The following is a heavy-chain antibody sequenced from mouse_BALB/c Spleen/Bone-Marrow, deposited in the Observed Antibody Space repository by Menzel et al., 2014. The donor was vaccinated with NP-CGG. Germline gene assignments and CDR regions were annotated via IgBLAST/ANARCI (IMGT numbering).Heavy chain of an antibody. J-gene: IGHJ2*01. Sequence: VLLVESGPGLVAPSQSLSITCTVSGFSLSRYSVHWFRQPPGKGLEWLGMIWGGGSTDYNSALKSRLSISKDNSKSQVFLKMNRLQTDDTAMYYCARNSVNWGFDYWGQGTPLTVSS. CDR3: ARNSVNWGFDY. D-gene: IGHD6-1*01. V-gene: IGHV2-6-4*01. CDR1: GFSLSRYS. CDR2: IWGGGST.